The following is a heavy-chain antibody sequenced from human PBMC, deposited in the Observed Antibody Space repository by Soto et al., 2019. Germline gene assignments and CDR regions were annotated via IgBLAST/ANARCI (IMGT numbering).Heavy chain of an antibody. J-gene: IGHJ4*02. Sequence: SETLSLTCAVYGGSFSGYYWSWIRQPPGKGLEWIGEINHSGSTNYNPSLKSRVTISVDTSKNQFSLKLSSVTAADTAVYYCARGCLRWELRGGPKPYYYFDYWGQGTLVTVSS. CDR1: GGSFSGYY. CDR3: ARGCLRWELRGGPKPYYYFDY. CDR2: INHSGST. D-gene: IGHD1-26*01. V-gene: IGHV4-34*01.